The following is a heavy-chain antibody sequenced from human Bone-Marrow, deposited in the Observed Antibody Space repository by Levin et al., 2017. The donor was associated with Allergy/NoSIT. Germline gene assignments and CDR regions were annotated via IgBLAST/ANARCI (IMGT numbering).Heavy chain of an antibody. D-gene: IGHD3-10*01. CDR1: GFSLTNTGMR. Sequence: SGPTLVKPTQTLTLTCTFSGFSLTNTGMRLSWVRQSPGKALEWLARIDWDDDKFYSKSLEPRLTISKDTSKNQVVLTMTNLDPVDTATYDCARIDFSGWYFDLWGRGILVTVSA. CDR2: IDWDDDK. V-gene: IGHV2-70*04. J-gene: IGHJ2*01. CDR3: ARIDFSGWYFDL.